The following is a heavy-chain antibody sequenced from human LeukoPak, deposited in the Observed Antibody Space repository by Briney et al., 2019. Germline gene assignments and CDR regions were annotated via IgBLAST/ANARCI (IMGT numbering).Heavy chain of an antibody. CDR3: ASRSTSFTRGAFDI. J-gene: IGHJ3*02. CDR1: GFTFSSYA. D-gene: IGHD2-2*01. Sequence: PGGSLRLSCAASGFTFSSYAMSWVRQAPGQGLEWVSAISGSGGSTYYADSVKGRFTISRDNSKNTLYLQMNSLRAEDTAVYYCASRSTSFTRGAFDIWGQGTMVTVSS. V-gene: IGHV3-23*01. CDR2: ISGSGGST.